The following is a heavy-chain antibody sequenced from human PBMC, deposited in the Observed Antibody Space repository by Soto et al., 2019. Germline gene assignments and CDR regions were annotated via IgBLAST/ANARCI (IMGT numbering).Heavy chain of an antibody. J-gene: IGHJ4*02. V-gene: IGHV3-30*18. Sequence: QVQLVESGGGVVQPGRSLRLSCAASGFTFSSYSIHWVRQAPGKGLEWVAVISYDGSNKYYGDSVKGRFTISRDNSKNTVSLQMNSLRTEDTALYYCAKGYCCGDCGSRGANFDYWGRGTLVSVSS. CDR3: AKGYCCGDCGSRGANFDY. CDR2: ISYDGSNK. D-gene: IGHD2-21*02. CDR1: GFTFSSYS.